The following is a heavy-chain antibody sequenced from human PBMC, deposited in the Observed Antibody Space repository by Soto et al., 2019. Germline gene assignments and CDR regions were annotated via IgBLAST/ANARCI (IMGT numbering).Heavy chain of an antibody. Sequence: PGGSLRLSCTASGFTFGDYAMSWFRQAPGKGLEWVGFIRSKPYDGTTEYAASAKGRFTISRDDSKSIAYLQMNSLKTEDTAVYYCAKDLFSMVRGASYCSYGMDVWGQGTTVTVSS. CDR2: IRSKPYDGTT. J-gene: IGHJ6*02. CDR1: GFTFGDYA. V-gene: IGHV3-49*03. CDR3: AKDLFSMVRGASYCSYGMDV. D-gene: IGHD3-10*01.